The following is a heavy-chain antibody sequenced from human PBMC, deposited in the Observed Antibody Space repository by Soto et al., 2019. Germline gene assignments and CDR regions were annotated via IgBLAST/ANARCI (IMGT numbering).Heavy chain of an antibody. CDR1: GFTFSSYG. Sequence: GGSLRLSCAASGFTFSSYGMHWVRQAPGKGLEWVAVIWYDGSNKYYADSVKGRFTISRDNSKNTLYLQMNSLRAEDTAVYYCARGKRLTADYYDSSGYDYYGMDVWGQGTTVTVSS. D-gene: IGHD3-22*01. CDR3: ARGKRLTADYYDSSGYDYYGMDV. V-gene: IGHV3-33*01. J-gene: IGHJ6*02. CDR2: IWYDGSNK.